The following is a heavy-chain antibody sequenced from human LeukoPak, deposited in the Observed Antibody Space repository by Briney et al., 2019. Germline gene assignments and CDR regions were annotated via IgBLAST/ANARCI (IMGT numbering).Heavy chain of an antibody. CDR2: IYYSGST. D-gene: IGHD4-17*01. Sequence: SETLSLTCTVSGGSISSSSYYWGWIRQPPGKGLEWIGSIYYSGSTYYNPSLKSRVTISVDTSKNQFSLKLSSVTAADTAVYYCARDYGDYFHYFDYWGQGTLVTVSS. CDR3: ARDYGDYFHYFDY. CDR1: GGSISSSSYY. V-gene: IGHV4-39*02. J-gene: IGHJ4*02.